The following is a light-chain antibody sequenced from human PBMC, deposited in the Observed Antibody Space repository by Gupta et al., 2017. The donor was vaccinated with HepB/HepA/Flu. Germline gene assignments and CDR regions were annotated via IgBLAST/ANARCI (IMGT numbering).Light chain of an antibody. CDR2: DVS. J-gene: IGLJ2*01. Sequence: QSALPQPASVSGSLGQSITISCTGSSSDVGAYNHVSWYQHHPDKGPKLMIYDVSLWPSGVPNRFSGSKSGNTASLTISGLQAEDEADYYCSSLTTKNSLLCGGGTKLTVL. V-gene: IGLV2-14*03. CDR3: SSLTTKNSLL. CDR1: SSDVGAYNH.